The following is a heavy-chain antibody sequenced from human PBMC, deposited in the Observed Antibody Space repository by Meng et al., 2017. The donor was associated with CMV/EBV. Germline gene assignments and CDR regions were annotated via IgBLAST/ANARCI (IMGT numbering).Heavy chain of an antibody. J-gene: IGHJ6*02. D-gene: IGHD2/OR15-2a*01. V-gene: IGHV3-30*04. Sequence: GESLKISCAASGFTFSSYAMHWVRQAPGKGLEWVAVISYDGSNKYYADSVKGRFTISRDTAKNTLYLQMNSLRVEDTAVYYCARDRIFNVWGQGTTVTVSS. CDR3: ARDRIFNV. CDR2: ISYDGSNK. CDR1: GFTFSSYA.